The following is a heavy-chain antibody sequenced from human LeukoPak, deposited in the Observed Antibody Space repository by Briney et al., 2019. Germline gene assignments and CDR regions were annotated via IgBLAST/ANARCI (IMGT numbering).Heavy chain of an antibody. CDR2: IYYSGST. CDR3: ARGQTYYDFWSGPYAFDI. CDR1: GGSISSYY. J-gene: IGHJ3*02. D-gene: IGHD3-3*01. Sequence: SETLSLTCTVSGGSISSYYCSWIRQPPGKGLEWIGYIYYSGSTNYNPALKSRVTISVDTSKNQFSLRLSSVTAADTAVYYCARGQTYYDFWSGPYAFDIWGQGTMVTVSS. V-gene: IGHV4-59*01.